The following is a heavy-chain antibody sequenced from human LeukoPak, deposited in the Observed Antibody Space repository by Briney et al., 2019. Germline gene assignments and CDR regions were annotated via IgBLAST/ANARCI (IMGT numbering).Heavy chain of an antibody. J-gene: IGHJ3*02. D-gene: IGHD5-12*01. V-gene: IGHV3-74*01. Sequence: GGSLRLSCAASGFTFSSYWMHWVRHAPGKGLVWVSRIKTDGSRTHYADFAQGRFTISRDNAKNTLYLQMNSLRAEDTAVYYCARDGYEFRAFDIWAKGQWSPSLQ. CDR3: ARDGYEFRAFDI. CDR1: GFTFSSYW. CDR2: IKTDGSRT.